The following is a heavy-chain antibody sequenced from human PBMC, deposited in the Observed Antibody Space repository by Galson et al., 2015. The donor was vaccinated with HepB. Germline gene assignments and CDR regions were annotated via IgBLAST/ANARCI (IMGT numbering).Heavy chain of an antibody. CDR2: INPNSGGT. CDR3: AREGNWNYSTIYYYYYMDV. J-gene: IGHJ6*03. Sequence: SVKVSCKASGYTFTGYYMHWVRQAPGQGLEWMGWINPNSGGTNYAQKFQGRVTMTRDTSISTAYMELSRLISDDTAVYYCAREGNWNYSTIYYYYYMDVWGKGTTVTVSS. V-gene: IGHV1-2*02. CDR1: GYTFTGYY. D-gene: IGHD1-7*01.